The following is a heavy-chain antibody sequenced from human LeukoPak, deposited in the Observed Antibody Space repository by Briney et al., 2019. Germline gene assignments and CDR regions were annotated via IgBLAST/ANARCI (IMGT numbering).Heavy chain of an antibody. CDR2: IRYDGSNK. CDR1: GFTFSSYG. D-gene: IGHD3-10*01. V-gene: IGHV3-30*02. CDR3: AKVGDGSGSYSDY. Sequence: PGGPLRLSCAASGFTFSSYGMHWVRQAPGKWLEWVAFIRYDGSNKYYADSVKGRFTISRDNSKNTLYLQMNSLRAEDTAVYYCAKVGDGSGSYSDYWGQGTLVTVSS. J-gene: IGHJ4*02.